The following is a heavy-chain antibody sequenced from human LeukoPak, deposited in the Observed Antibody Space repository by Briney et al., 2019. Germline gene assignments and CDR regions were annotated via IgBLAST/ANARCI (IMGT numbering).Heavy chain of an antibody. J-gene: IGHJ3*02. D-gene: IGHD1-26*01. CDR2: IYSSGST. CDR1: GGSISGYY. CDR3: ARAIVGKPRGAFDI. Sequence: SETLSLTCTVSGGSISGYYWSWIRQPAGKGLEWIGRIYSSGSTNDNPSLRSRVTMSVDTSKIQFSLGLSSVTAADTAVYYCARAIVGKPRGAFDIWGQGTMVTVSS. V-gene: IGHV4-4*07.